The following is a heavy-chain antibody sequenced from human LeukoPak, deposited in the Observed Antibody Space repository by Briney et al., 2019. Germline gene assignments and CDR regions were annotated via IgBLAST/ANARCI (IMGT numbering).Heavy chain of an antibody. J-gene: IGHJ2*01. V-gene: IGHV3-23*01. CDR2: ISGSGGST. Sequence: PGGSLRLSCAASGFTFSSYAMSWVRQAPGEGLEWVSAISGSGGSTYYADSVKGRFTISRDNSKNTLYLQMNSLRAEDTAVYYCAKDSAVTYWYFDLWGRGTLVTVSS. D-gene: IGHD4-17*01. CDR3: AKDSAVTYWYFDL. CDR1: GFTFSSYA.